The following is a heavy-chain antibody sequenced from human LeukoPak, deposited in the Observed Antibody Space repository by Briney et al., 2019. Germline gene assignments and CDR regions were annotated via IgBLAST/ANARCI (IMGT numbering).Heavy chain of an antibody. Sequence: PSETLSLTCTVSGGSISSSSYYWGWIRQPPGKGLEWIGSIYYSGSTYYNPSLMSRVTISVDTSKNQFSLKLSSVTAADTAVYYCAGERAYCGGDCHPDYWGQGTLVTVSS. CDR3: AGERAYCGGDCHPDY. CDR1: GGSISSSSYY. V-gene: IGHV4-39*01. CDR2: IYYSGST. D-gene: IGHD2-21*02. J-gene: IGHJ4*02.